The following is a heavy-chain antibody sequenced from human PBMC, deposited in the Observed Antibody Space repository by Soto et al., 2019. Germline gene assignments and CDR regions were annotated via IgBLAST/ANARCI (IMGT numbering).Heavy chain of an antibody. J-gene: IGHJ4*02. D-gene: IGHD6-25*01. Sequence: GGSLRLSCAASGFAFGIYAMSWVRQAPGKGLEWVSSISGSGDSAYYADSVKGRFTISRDNSKNTVYLQINSLRPEDTALYYCAKERSDHRIAAAAIDYWGQGAQVTVSS. CDR3: AKERSDHRIAAAAIDY. V-gene: IGHV3-23*01. CDR2: ISGSGDSA. CDR1: GFAFGIYA.